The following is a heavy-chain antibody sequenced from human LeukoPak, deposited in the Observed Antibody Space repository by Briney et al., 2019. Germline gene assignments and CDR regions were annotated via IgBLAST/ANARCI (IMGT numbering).Heavy chain of an antibody. D-gene: IGHD2-8*01. J-gene: IGHJ5*02. CDR2: MNPNSGNT. Sequence: ASVKVSCKASGYTFTSYDINWVRQATGQGLEWMGWMNPNSGNTGYAQKFQGRVTMTRNTSISTAYMELSSLRSEDTAVYYCARARPRKGVNWFDPWGQGTLVTVSS. CDR1: GYTFTSYD. V-gene: IGHV1-8*01. CDR3: ARARPRKGVNWFDP.